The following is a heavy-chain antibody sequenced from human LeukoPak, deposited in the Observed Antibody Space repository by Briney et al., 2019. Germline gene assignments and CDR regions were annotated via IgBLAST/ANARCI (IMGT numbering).Heavy chain of an antibody. V-gene: IGHV3-74*01. CDR3: ARGGGSYYGWYFDL. CDR1: GFTFSSYW. J-gene: IGHJ2*01. D-gene: IGHD1-26*01. Sequence: PGGSLRLSCAASGFTFSSYWMHWVRQAPGKGLVWISRINSDGSSTTYADSVKGRFTISRDNAKNSLYLQMNSLRAGDTAMYYCARGGGSYYGWYFDLWGRGTLVTVSS. CDR2: INSDGSST.